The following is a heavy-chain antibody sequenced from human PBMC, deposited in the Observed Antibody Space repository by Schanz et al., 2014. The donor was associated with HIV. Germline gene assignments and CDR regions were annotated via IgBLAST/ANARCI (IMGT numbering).Heavy chain of an antibody. V-gene: IGHV3-30*18. Sequence: QVQLVESGGGVVQPGRSLRLSCAASGFSFSDFALHWVRQAPGRGLEWLAVTSSDGSGKFYVDSVKGRFTISRDNAKNSLYLNMYSLRAEDTAVYFCAKSNGGDTAVVQYYFDYWGQGTLVSVSS. CDR1: GFSFSDFA. J-gene: IGHJ4*02. CDR2: TSSDGSGK. D-gene: IGHD5-18*01. CDR3: AKSNGGDTAVVQYYFDY.